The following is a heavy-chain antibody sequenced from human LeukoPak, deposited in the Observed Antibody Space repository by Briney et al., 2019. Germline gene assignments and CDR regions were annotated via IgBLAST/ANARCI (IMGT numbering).Heavy chain of an antibody. V-gene: IGHV3-23*01. CDR3: AKDPNIVVVPAALDY. Sequence: GGSLRLSCAASGFTFNACAMNWVRQAPGKGLEWVSAVGRSGVATYYADSVKGRFTISRDNSKNALYLQMNSLRAEDTAVYYCAKDPNIVVVPAALDYWGQGTLVTVSS. CDR1: GFTFNACA. CDR2: VGRSGVAT. J-gene: IGHJ4*02. D-gene: IGHD2-2*01.